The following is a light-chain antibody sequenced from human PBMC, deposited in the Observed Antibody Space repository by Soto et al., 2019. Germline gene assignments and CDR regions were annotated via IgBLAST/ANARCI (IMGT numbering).Light chain of an antibody. CDR1: QSVSSS. V-gene: IGKV3-15*01. CDR3: QHFHNWPPWT. CDR2: GAS. Sequence: EVVMTQSPDTLSVSPGERATLSRRASQSVSSSLAWYQQKPGQAPRLLIYGASTRATGVPARFSGSGSGTEFTLTISSLQSEDVAVYYCQHFHNWPPWTFGQGTRVEIK. J-gene: IGKJ1*01.